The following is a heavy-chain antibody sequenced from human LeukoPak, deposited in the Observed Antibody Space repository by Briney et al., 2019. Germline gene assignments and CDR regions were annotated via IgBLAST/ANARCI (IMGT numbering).Heavy chain of an antibody. Sequence: GGSLRLSCAASTFTFSNYEMNWVRQAPGKGLEWISYISRSGSTIYYADSVKGRFTISRDNAKNSLYLQMNSLRAEDTAVYYCASGYDLPYWGQGTLITVSS. CDR1: TFTFSNYE. V-gene: IGHV3-48*03. D-gene: IGHD5-12*01. J-gene: IGHJ4*02. CDR3: ASGYDLPY. CDR2: ISRSGSTI.